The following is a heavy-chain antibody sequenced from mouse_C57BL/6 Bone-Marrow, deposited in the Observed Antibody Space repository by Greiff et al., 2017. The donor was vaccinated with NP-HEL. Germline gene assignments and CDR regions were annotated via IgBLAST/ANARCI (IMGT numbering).Heavy chain of an antibody. J-gene: IGHJ1*03. Sequence: VQLQQSGPELVKPGASVKLSCKASGYTFTSYDINWVKQRPGQGLEWIGWIYPRDGSTKYNEKFKGKATLTVDTSSSTAYMGLHSLTSEDSAVYFCARRGRDYYGSSYGWYFDVWGTGTTVTVSS. CDR2: IYPRDGST. D-gene: IGHD1-1*01. V-gene: IGHV1-85*01. CDR1: GYTFTSYD. CDR3: ARRGRDYYGSSYGWYFDV.